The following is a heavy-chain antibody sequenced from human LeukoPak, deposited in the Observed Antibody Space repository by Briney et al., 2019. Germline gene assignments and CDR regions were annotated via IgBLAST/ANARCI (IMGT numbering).Heavy chain of an antibody. CDR3: AKDRRQLANFDY. Sequence: GGSLRLSCVASGFTFSSYGMSWVRQAPGKGLEWVSGFGGGGGPTYYADSVKGRFTISRDNSKNMLYLQMNSLRADDTAVYYCAKDRRQLANFDYWGQGTLVTVSS. D-gene: IGHD6-13*01. CDR2: FGGGGGPT. V-gene: IGHV3-23*01. CDR1: GFTFSSYG. J-gene: IGHJ4*02.